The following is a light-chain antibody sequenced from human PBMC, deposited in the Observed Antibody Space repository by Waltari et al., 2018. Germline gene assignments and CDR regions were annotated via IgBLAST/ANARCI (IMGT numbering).Light chain of an antibody. CDR2: GNS. CDR3: QSYDSSLRGGV. CDR1: SSNIGAGYD. J-gene: IGLJ2*01. V-gene: IGLV1-40*01. Sequence: QSVLTQPPSVSGPPGQRVTISCTASSSNIGAGYDVHGYQQLPGTAPNLLIYGNSNRPSGVPDRFSGSKSGTSASLAITGLQAEDEADYYCQSYDSSLRGGVFGGGTKLTVL.